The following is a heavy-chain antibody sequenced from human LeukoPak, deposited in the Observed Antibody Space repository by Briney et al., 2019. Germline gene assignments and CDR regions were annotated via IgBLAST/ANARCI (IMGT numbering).Heavy chain of an antibody. CDR2: IYYSGST. V-gene: IGHV4-39*07. CDR3: ARHKLGYCSGGSCDWFDP. Sequence: SETLSLTCTVSGGSISSSSYYWGWIRQPPGKGLEWIGSIYYSGSTYYNPSLKSRVTISVDTSKNQFSLKLSSVTAADTAVYYCARHKLGYCSGGSCDWFDPWGQGTLVTVSS. J-gene: IGHJ5*02. D-gene: IGHD2-15*01. CDR1: GGSISSSSYY.